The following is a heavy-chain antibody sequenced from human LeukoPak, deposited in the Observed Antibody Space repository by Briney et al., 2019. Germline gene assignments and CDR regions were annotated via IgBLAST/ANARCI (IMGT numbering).Heavy chain of an antibody. CDR3: ARDGALWVGDFTFYFDS. J-gene: IGHJ4*02. CDR2: INPNNGDT. D-gene: IGHD3-10*01. Sequence: ASVKVSCKASGYTFVAYFMHWVRQAPGQGLEWMGWINPNNGDTDSAQKFKGRVTMTRDTSISTVYMELTRLTSDDTAVYFCARDGALWVGDFTFYFDSWGQGSLVTVSS. CDR1: GYTFVAYF. V-gene: IGHV1-2*02.